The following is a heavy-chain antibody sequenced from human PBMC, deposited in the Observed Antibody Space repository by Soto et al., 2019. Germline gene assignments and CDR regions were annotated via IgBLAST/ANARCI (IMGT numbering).Heavy chain of an antibody. CDR1: GYTFTSYA. V-gene: IGHV1-3*01. J-gene: IGHJ6*02. D-gene: IGHD1-1*01. CDR2: INAGNGNT. Sequence: ASAKASCKASGYTFTSYAMHWVRQATGQRLEWMGWINAGNGNTKYSQKFQGRVTITRDTSASTAYMELSSLRSEDTAVYYCASLYNWNYYYYGMDVWGQGTTVTVSS. CDR3: ASLYNWNYYYYGMDV.